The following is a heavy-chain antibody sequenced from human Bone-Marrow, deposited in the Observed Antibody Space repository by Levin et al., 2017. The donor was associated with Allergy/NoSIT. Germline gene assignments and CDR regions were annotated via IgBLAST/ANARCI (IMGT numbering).Heavy chain of an antibody. CDR2: ISYDESST. D-gene: IGHD6-19*01. CDR3: ARTHSSRWYGKWGDALHI. V-gene: IGHV3-30-3*01. Sequence: PGGSLKISCAASGFTFSSYVMQWVRQAPGKGLEWVAIISYDESSTYYADSVKGRFTISRDNSKNTLYLQMNSLTNEDTAVYYCARTHSSRWYGKWGDALHIWGRGTMVIVSS. CDR1: GFTFSSYV. J-gene: IGHJ3*02.